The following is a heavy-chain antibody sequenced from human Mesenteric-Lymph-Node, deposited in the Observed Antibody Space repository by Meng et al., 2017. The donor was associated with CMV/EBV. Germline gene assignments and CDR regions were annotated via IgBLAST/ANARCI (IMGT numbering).Heavy chain of an antibody. D-gene: IGHD2-21*01. J-gene: IGHJ3*02. V-gene: IGHV4-34*01. CDR2: INHSGST. Sequence: SETLSLTCAVYGGSFSGYYWSWIRQPPGKGLEWIGEINHSGSTNYNPSLKSRVTISVDTSKNQFSLKLSSVSAADTAVYYCARDHINVALGHTFDMWGQGAMVTVSS. CDR1: GGSFSGYY. CDR3: ARDHINVALGHTFDM.